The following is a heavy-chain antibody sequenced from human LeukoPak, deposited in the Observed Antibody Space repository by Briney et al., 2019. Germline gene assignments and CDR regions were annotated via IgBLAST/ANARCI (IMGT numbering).Heavy chain of an antibody. CDR1: GGTFSSYA. D-gene: IGHD6-13*01. CDR2: IIPILGIA. J-gene: IGHJ5*02. V-gene: IGHV1-69*04. Sequence: SVKVSCKASGGTFSSYAISWVRQAPGQGLEWMGRIIPILGIANYAQKFQGRVTITADKSTSTAYMELSSLRSEDTAVYYCARDRVGQQLDHLHGSDPWGQGTLVTVSS. CDR3: ARDRVGQQLDHLHGSDP.